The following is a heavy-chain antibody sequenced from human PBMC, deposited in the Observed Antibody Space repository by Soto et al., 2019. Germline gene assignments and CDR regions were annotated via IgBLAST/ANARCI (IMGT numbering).Heavy chain of an antibody. CDR1: GYTFSNYA. V-gene: IGHV1-3*01. CDR2: INVGSGNT. Sequence: ASVKVSCKASGYTFSNYAIHWVRQAPGQRLECLGWINVGSGNTKYSQKFQGRVTITWDTSASTAYMQLSSLRYEDAAVYYCSRSALTPFDYWGQGTLVTVSS. D-gene: IGHD6-25*01. CDR3: SRSALTPFDY. J-gene: IGHJ4*02.